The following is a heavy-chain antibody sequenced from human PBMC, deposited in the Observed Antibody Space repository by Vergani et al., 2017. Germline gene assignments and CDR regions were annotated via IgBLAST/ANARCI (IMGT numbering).Heavy chain of an antibody. CDR2: INPNSGGT. J-gene: IGHJ3*02. CDR1: GYTFTGYY. Sequence: QVQLVQSGAEVKKPGASVKVSCKASGYTFTGYYMHWVRQAPGQGLEWIGWINPNSGGTHYAQKFQGRVTMTRDTSISTAYMALSRLISDDTAVYYCAREGGYYHSSGYYYDPRAFDIWGQGTMVTVSS. D-gene: IGHD3-22*01. V-gene: IGHV1-2*02. CDR3: AREGGYYHSSGYYYDPRAFDI.